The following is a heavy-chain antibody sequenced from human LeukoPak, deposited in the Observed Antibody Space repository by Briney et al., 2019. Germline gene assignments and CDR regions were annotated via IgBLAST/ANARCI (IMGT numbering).Heavy chain of an antibody. V-gene: IGHV1-69*01. CDR1: GGTFSSYA. J-gene: IGHJ5*02. D-gene: IGHD2-2*01. CDR3: ARDLGSPAAHNWFDP. Sequence: SVKVSCKASGGTFSSYAISWVRQAPGQGLEWMGGIIPIFGTANYAQKFQGRVTITAGESTSTAYMELSSLRSEDTAVYYCARDLGSPAAHNWFDPWGQGTLVTVSS. CDR2: IIPIFGTA.